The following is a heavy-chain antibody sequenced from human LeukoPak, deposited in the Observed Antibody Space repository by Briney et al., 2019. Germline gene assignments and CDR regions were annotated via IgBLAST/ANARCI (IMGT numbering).Heavy chain of an antibody. CDR1: GGSMSTSGYY. CDR3: VRRPYASGMFDP. J-gene: IGHJ5*02. CDR2: VYYSGST. D-gene: IGHD3-10*01. V-gene: IGHV4-39*01. Sequence: SETLSLTCTVSGGSMSTSGYYWGWIRQPPGKGLEWIGNVYYSGSTYYNPSLKSRVTISVDTSKNLLSLKLNSVTAADTAVYYCVRRPYASGMFDPWGQGTLVTASS.